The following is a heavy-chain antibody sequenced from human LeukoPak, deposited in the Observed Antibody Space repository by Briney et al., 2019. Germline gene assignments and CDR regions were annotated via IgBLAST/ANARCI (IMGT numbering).Heavy chain of an antibody. CDR1: GYTFTGYY. V-gene: IGHV1-2*02. D-gene: IGHD5-24*01. CDR2: IIPNSGGT. Sequence: ASVKVSCKASGYTFTGYYMHWVRQAPGQGLEWMGWIIPNSGGTNYAQKFQGRVTMTRDTSISTAYMELSRLRSDDTAVYYCAIPRDGYIHLDYWGQGTLVTVSS. CDR3: AIPRDGYIHLDY. J-gene: IGHJ4*02.